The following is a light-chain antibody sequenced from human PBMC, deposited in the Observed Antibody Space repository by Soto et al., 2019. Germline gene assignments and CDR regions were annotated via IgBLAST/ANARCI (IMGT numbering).Light chain of an antibody. CDR3: HHYNTYST. CDR2: GAS. J-gene: IGKJ1*01. CDR1: QSLNARY. V-gene: IGKV3-20*01. Sequence: EIVFTQSPGTLSLSPGERATLSCRASQSLNARYLAWYQVKPGQAPRLLFYGASSRATGIPDRFIGSGSGTEFTLTISSLQPDDFATYYCHHYNTYSTFGQGTKVDIK.